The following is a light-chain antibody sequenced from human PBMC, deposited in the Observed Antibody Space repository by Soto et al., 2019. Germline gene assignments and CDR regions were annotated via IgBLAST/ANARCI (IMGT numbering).Light chain of an antibody. V-gene: IGKV1-5*03. CDR1: QSISSW. CDR2: KAS. Sequence: DIQMTQSPSILSASVGDRATITCRASQSISSWLAWYQQKPGKAPNLLIYKASHLENGVPSRFSGSGSGTEFTLTISSLQPDDFATYYCQHYNSYSEAFGQGTKVDNK. CDR3: QHYNSYSEA. J-gene: IGKJ1*01.